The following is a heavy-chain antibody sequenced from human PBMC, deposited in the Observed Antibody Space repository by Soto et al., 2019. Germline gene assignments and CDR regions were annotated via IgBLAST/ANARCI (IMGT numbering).Heavy chain of an antibody. CDR3: AKHELGYCSGGSCPPAFDI. J-gene: IGHJ3*02. D-gene: IGHD2-15*01. Sequence: EVQLLESGGGLVQPGGSLRLSCAASGFTFSSYAMSWVRQAPGKGLEWVSAISGSGGSTYYADSVKGRFTISRDNSKTTLYLQMNSLRAEDTAVYYCAKHELGYCSGGSCPPAFDIWGQGTMVTVSS. CDR1: GFTFSSYA. CDR2: ISGSGGST. V-gene: IGHV3-23*01.